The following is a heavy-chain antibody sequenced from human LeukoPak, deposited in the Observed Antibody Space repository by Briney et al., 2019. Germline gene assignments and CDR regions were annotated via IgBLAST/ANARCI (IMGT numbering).Heavy chain of an antibody. J-gene: IGHJ4*02. CDR3: ARTPTRYSSGWYLGPQSPPYFDY. V-gene: IGHV4-34*01. CDR2: INHSGST. D-gene: IGHD6-19*01. CDR1: GGSFSGYY. Sequence: SETLSLTCAVYGGSFSGYYWSWIRQPPGKGLEWIGEINHSGSTNYNPSLKSRVTISVDTSKNQFSLKLSSVTAADTAVYYCARTPTRYSSGWYLGPQSPPYFDYWGQGTLVTASS.